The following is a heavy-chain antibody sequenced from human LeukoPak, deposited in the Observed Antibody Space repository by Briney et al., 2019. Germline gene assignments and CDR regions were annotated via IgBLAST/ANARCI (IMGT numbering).Heavy chain of an antibody. CDR3: ARASSGLGGIDY. V-gene: IGHV4-59*01. CDR1: GGSFSGYY. CDR2: IYYSGST. J-gene: IGHJ4*02. D-gene: IGHD6-19*01. Sequence: PSETLSLTCAVYGGSFSGYYWSWIRQPPGKGLEWIGYIYYSGSTNYNPSLKSRVTISVDTSKNQFSLKLSSVTAADTAVYYCARASSGLGGIDYWGQGTLVTVSS.